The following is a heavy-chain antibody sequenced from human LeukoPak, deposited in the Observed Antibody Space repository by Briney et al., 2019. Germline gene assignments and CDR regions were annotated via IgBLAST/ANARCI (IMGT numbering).Heavy chain of an antibody. CDR1: RFTFSSYW. CDR2: IKQDGSEK. V-gene: IGHV3-7*01. J-gene: IGHJ4*02. CDR3: AREVSSDFDY. D-gene: IGHD6-25*01. Sequence: GGSLRLSCAASRFTFSSYWMSWVRQAPGKGLEWVANIKQDGSEKYYVDSVKGRFTISRDNAKNSLYLQMNSLRAEDTAVYYCAREVSSDFDYWGQGTLVTVSS.